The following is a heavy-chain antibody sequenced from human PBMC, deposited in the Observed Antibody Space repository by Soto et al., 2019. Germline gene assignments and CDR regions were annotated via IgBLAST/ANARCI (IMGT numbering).Heavy chain of an antibody. Sequence: PGGSLRLSCAASGFTFSSYGMHWVRQAPGKGLEWVAVIWYDGSDKYYADSVKGRFTISRDNSKNTLYLQMNSLRAEDTAVYYFARDLSSGGTYAFDVWGQGIMVTVSS. D-gene: IGHD2-15*01. CDR1: GFTFSSYG. V-gene: IGHV3-33*08. CDR2: IWYDGSDK. J-gene: IGHJ3*01. CDR3: ARDLSSGGTYAFDV.